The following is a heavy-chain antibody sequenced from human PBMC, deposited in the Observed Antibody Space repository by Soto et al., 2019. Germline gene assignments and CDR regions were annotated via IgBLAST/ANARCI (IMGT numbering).Heavy chain of an antibody. CDR2: IGGSDGST. J-gene: IGHJ4*02. D-gene: IGHD2-15*01. CDR3: ARRGGGSCYSCFDY. CDR1: GFSFSGYA. Sequence: EVQLLESGAGLVQPGGSLRLSCAASGFSFSGYAFSWVRQAPGKGLEWVSAIGGSDGSTYYADSVKGRFTISRDNSKITLYLQMSSLGADDTPVYFGARRGGGSCYSCFDYWGQGALVIVSS. V-gene: IGHV3-23*01.